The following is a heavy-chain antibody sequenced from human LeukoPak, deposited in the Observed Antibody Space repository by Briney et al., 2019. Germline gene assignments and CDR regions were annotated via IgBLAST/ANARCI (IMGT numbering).Heavy chain of an antibody. J-gene: IGHJ4*02. CDR2: ISGSGGST. V-gene: IGHV3-23*01. CDR3: ASYYDFWSGPDY. Sequence: PGGSLRLSCAASGFTFNSYAMTWVRQAPGKGLEWVSAISGSGGSTYYADSVKGRFTISRDNAKNSLYLQMNSLRAEDTAVYYCASYYDFWSGPDYWGQGTLVTVSS. D-gene: IGHD3-3*01. CDR1: GFTFNSYA.